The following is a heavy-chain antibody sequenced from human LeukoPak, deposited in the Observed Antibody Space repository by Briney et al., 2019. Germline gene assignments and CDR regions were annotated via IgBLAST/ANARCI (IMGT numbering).Heavy chain of an antibody. CDR1: GNSFASYW. CDR2: IYPDDSDT. D-gene: IGHD6-13*01. Sequence: GESLKISCKGSGNSFASYWIGWVRQMPGKGLEWMGIIYPDDSDTRCSPSFQGQVTITADKSISTAYLQWNSLKASDTAMYYCARRIAGSGSDYWGQGTLVTVSS. J-gene: IGHJ4*02. V-gene: IGHV5-51*01. CDR3: ARRIAGSGSDY.